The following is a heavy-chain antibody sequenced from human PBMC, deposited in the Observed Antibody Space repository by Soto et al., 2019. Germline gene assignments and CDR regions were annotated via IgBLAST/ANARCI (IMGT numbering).Heavy chain of an antibody. CDR3: ARHPNYDSSGYGWFDP. Sequence: QVQLVESGGGVVQPGRSLRLSCAASGFTFSSYAMHWVRQAPGKGLEWVAVISYDGSNKYYADSVKGRFTISRDNSKNTLYLQMNSLRAEDTAVYYCARHPNYDSSGYGWFDPWGQGTLVTVSS. V-gene: IGHV3-30-3*01. CDR2: ISYDGSNK. J-gene: IGHJ5*02. CDR1: GFTFSSYA. D-gene: IGHD3-22*01.